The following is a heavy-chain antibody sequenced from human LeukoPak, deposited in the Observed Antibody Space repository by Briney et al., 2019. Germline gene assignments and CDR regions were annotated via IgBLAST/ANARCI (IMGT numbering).Heavy chain of an antibody. CDR1: GGTFSSYA. V-gene: IGHV1-18*01. CDR3: AREREETYGSGSYTFDR. D-gene: IGHD3-10*01. CDR2: INTNNGNT. Sequence: ASVKVSCKASGGTFSSYAISWVRQAPGQGLEWMGWINTNNGNTNYVKRLQGRVTMTTDTSTTTAYMELRSLISDDTAVYYCAREREETYGSGSYTFDRWGQGTLVTVSS. J-gene: IGHJ4*02.